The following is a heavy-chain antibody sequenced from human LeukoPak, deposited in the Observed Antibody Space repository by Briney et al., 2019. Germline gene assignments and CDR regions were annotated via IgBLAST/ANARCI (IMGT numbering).Heavy chain of an antibody. Sequence: PGGSLSLSGAASGFTFSSYAMSWVRQPPGKGLEWVTAISGSSGSTYYADSVNGRITLTTNSSKNTLYLQLNTRRAEDTAVYYCERRSCYFADFDYWGQGTLVTVSS. D-gene: IGHD3-22*01. CDR3: ERRSCYFADFDY. J-gene: IGHJ4*02. CDR1: GFTFSSYA. V-gene: IGHV3-23*01. CDR2: ISGSSGST.